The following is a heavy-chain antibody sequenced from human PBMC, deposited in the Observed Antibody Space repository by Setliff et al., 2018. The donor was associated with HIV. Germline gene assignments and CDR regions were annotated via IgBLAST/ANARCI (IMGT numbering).Heavy chain of an antibody. J-gene: IGHJ3*02. CDR1: GFIFNNYA. CDR2: ISGSGGGT. D-gene: IGHD3-22*01. Sequence: PGGSLRLSCAASGFIFNNYAMSWVRQAPGKGLEWVSAISGSGGGTYYADSVKGRFTISRDNSKNTLYLQMNSLRVEDTAVYYCVKGYYYDRVEGFDIWGQGTMVTVSS. V-gene: IGHV3-23*01. CDR3: VKGYYYDRVEGFDI.